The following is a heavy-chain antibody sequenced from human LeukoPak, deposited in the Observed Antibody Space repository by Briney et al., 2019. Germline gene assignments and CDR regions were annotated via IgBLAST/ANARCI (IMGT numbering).Heavy chain of an antibody. D-gene: IGHD2-21*01. J-gene: IGHJ4*02. V-gene: IGHV1-69*13. Sequence: ASVKVSCKASGGTFSSYAISWVRQAPGQGLEWMGGIIPIFGTANYAQKFQGRVTITADESTSTAYMELSSLKSEDTAVYYCASRHCSGGDCYFAGADPFDHWGQGTLVTVSS. CDR3: ASRHCSGGDCYFAGADPFDH. CDR1: GGTFSSYA. CDR2: IIPIFGTA.